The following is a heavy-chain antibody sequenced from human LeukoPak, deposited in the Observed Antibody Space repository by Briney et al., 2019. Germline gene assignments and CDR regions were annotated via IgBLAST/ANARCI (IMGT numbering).Heavy chain of an antibody. CDR3: ARGAKYDFWSGYYIY. J-gene: IGHJ4*02. CDR2: IYYSGST. CDR1: GGSISSYY. D-gene: IGHD3-3*01. Sequence: PSETLFLTCTVSGGSISSYYWSWIRQPPGKGLEWIGYIYYSGSTNYNPSLKSRVTISVDTSKNQFSLKLSSVTAADTAVYYCARGAKYDFWSGYYIYWGQGTLVTVSS. V-gene: IGHV4-59*01.